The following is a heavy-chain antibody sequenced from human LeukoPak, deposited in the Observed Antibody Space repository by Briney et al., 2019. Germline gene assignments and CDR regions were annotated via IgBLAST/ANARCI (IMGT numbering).Heavy chain of an antibody. J-gene: IGHJ4*02. CDR2: ISSSSYI. CDR3: ARDPGAGELLRSGSGY. CDR1: GFTFSSYS. Sequence: GGSLRLSCAASGFTFSSYSMNWVRQAPGKGLEWVSSISSSSYIYYADSVKGRFTISRDNAKNSLYLQMSSLRAEDTAVYYCARDPGAGELLRSGSGYWGQGTLVTVSS. D-gene: IGHD1-26*01. V-gene: IGHV3-21*01.